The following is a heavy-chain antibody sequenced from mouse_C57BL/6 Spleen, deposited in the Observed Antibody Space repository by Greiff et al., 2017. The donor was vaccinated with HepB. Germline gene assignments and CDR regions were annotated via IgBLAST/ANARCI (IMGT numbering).Heavy chain of an antibody. D-gene: IGHD1-1*01. J-gene: IGHJ2*01. CDR1: GYAFSSYW. CDR2: IYPGDGDT. Sequence: QVQLQQSGAELVKPGASVKISCKASGYAFSSYWMNWVKQRPGKGLEWIGQIYPGDGDTNYNGKFKGKATLTADKSSSTAYMQLSSLTSVDSAVYSCARGDYGSSDVDYWGQGTTLTVSS. CDR3: ARGDYGSSDVDY. V-gene: IGHV1-80*01.